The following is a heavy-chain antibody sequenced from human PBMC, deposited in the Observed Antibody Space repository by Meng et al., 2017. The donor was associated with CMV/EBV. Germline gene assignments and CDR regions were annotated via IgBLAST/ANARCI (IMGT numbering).Heavy chain of an antibody. J-gene: IGHJ4*02. V-gene: IGHV3-74*01. CDR2: NSSDGSRS. D-gene: IGHD6-13*01. CDR1: GFTFSNYW. CDR3: ARDAGAGFHY. Sequence: LSCAYSGFTFSNYWMHWVRQGRGEGVVWVSTNSSDGSRSSYAECVKGRFTISRDNAKNMVNLQMNSLRAEDTAMYYCARDAGAGFHYWGQGTLVTVSS.